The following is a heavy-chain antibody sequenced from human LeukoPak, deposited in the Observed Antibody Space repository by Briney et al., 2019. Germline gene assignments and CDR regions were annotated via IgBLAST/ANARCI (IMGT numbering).Heavy chain of an antibody. Sequence: GGSLRLSCTAFGFAFSSYAMSWVRQAPGKGLEWVSAISGSGGSTYYADSVKGRFTISRDNSKNTLYLQMNSLRAEDTAVYYCAKTEDFWSGYYGYFDYWGQGTLVTVSS. J-gene: IGHJ4*02. CDR2: ISGSGGST. CDR1: GFAFSSYA. V-gene: IGHV3-23*01. D-gene: IGHD3-3*01. CDR3: AKTEDFWSGYYGYFDY.